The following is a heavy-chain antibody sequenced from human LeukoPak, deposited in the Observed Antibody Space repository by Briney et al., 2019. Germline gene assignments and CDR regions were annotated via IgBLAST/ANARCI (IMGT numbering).Heavy chain of an antibody. CDR3: ARHTYYYDSSAAGY. V-gene: IGHV3-11*01. D-gene: IGHD3-22*01. CDR2: ISSSGSTI. Sequence: GGSLRLSCAASGFTFSDYYMSWIRQAPGKGLEWVSYISSSGSTIYYADSVKGRFTISRDNAKNSLYLQMNSLRAEDTAVYYCARHTYYYDSSAAGYWGQGTLVTVSS. CDR1: GFTFSDYY. J-gene: IGHJ4*02.